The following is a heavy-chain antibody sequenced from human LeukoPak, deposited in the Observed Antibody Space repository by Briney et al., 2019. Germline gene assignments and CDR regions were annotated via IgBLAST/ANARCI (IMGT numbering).Heavy chain of an antibody. D-gene: IGHD6-13*01. V-gene: IGHV3-30*18. Sequence: GGSLRLSCAASGFTFSSYGMHWVRQAPGKGLEWVAVISYDGSNKYYADSVKGRFTISRDNSKNTLYLQMNSLRAEDTAVYYCAKDQGYSSSWYTTKDDYWGQGTLVTVSS. J-gene: IGHJ4*02. CDR1: GFTFSSYG. CDR3: AKDQGYSSSWYTTKDDY. CDR2: ISYDGSNK.